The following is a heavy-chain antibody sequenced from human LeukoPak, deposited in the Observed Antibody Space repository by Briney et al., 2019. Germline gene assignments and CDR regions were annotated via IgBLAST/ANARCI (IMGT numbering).Heavy chain of an antibody. J-gene: IGHJ3*02. D-gene: IGHD3-22*01. V-gene: IGHV3-23*01. Sequence: GGTLRLSCAASGFTFSSNGMTWVRQAPGKGLEWVSTISDSGGGAYYADSVKGRFTISRDSSRSTLYLQMHSLRAEDTAVYYCAKGHHYDSSGYYGPNVAFDIWGQGTMVTVSS. CDR1: GFTFSSNG. CDR2: ISDSGGGA. CDR3: AKGHHYDSSGYYGPNVAFDI.